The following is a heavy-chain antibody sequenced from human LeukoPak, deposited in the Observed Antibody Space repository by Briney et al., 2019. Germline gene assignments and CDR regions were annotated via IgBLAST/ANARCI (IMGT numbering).Heavy chain of an antibody. J-gene: IGHJ4*02. D-gene: IGHD2-8*01. CDR3: ARSLRVSGDFDY. Sequence: SVKVSCKLSTGAFDNYAVNWVRQAPGQGLEWMGAIIPIFETTNYAPKFQGRITITADGSTGTAYMDLSSLRSEDTAIYYCARSLRVSGDFDYWGQGTQVIAS. V-gene: IGHV1-69*13. CDR1: TGAFDNYA. CDR2: IIPIFETT.